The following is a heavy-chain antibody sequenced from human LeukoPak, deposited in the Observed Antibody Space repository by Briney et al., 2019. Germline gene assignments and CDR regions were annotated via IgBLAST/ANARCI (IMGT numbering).Heavy chain of an antibody. V-gene: IGHV3-20*01. CDR3: VFSSYGPYLYGINI. CDR2: IRDGGST. D-gene: IGHD2-8*01. Sequence: PGGSLRLSCAASGFTFDDYGMNWVRHAPGEGLEWVSGIRDGGSTSYADSVKGRFTISRDNAKNSLYLQMNSLRAEDTAFYHCVFSSYGPYLYGINIWGHGTMVTVSS. CDR1: GFTFDDYG. J-gene: IGHJ3*02.